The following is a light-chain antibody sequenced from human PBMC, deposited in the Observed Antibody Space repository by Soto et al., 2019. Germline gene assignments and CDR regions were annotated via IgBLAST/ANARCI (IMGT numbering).Light chain of an antibody. Sequence: EIVLTQSPVTLSLSPGERATLSCRASQSVIRSLAWYRQTPGQAPRLLVYDALKRATGIPARFSGSGSGTDFTLTISSLEPEDSAVYFCQHRHNWPLTFGGGTKVDI. V-gene: IGKV3-11*01. J-gene: IGKJ4*01. CDR3: QHRHNWPLT. CDR1: QSVIRS. CDR2: DAL.